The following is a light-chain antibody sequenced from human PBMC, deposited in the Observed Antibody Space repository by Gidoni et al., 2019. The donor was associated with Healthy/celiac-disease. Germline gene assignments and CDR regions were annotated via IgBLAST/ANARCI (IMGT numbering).Light chain of an antibody. V-gene: IGKV3-11*01. CDR2: DAS. CDR1: QSVSSY. Sequence: EIVLTQSPATLSLSPGERATLSCRASQSVSSYLAWYQQKPGQAPRLLIYDASNRATGIPARFSGSGSGTDFTLTISSLDPEDFAVYYCQQRSNWPRFTFGGGTKVEIK. CDR3: QQRSNWPRFT. J-gene: IGKJ4*01.